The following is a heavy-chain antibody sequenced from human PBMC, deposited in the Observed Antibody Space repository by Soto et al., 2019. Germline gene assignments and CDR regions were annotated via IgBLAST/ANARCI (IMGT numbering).Heavy chain of an antibody. CDR1: GGSISSGGYY. D-gene: IGHD1-26*01. V-gene: IGHV4-31*01. J-gene: IGHJ5*02. CDR2: IHHSGST. Sequence: QVQLQESGPGLVKPSQTLSLTCTVSGGSISSGGYYWSWIRQHPGKDLEWIGYIHHSGSTYYHPSSKSPATVSGDTSKNHCSLNLTSVSAADTAVYDWARGESGFGPWGQGTLVSVSS. CDR3: ARGESGFGP.